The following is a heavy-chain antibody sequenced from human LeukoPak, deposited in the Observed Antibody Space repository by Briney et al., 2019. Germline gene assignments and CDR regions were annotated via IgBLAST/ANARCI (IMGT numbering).Heavy chain of an antibody. V-gene: IGHV3-7*01. J-gene: IGHJ4*02. CDR3: ARVANYGGNYPDY. CDR2: IKQDGSEK. CDR1: GVTFSTYW. Sequence: GGSLRLSCAASGVTFSTYWMSWVRQAPGMGLELVANIKQDGSEKRYVDSVRGRFTISRDNAKNSLYLQMNSLRAEDTAVYYCARVANYGGNYPDYWGQGTLVTVSS. D-gene: IGHD4-23*01.